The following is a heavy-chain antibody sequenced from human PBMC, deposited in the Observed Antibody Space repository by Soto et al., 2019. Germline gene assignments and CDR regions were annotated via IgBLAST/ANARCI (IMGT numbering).Heavy chain of an antibody. J-gene: IGHJ4*02. CDR1: GGSISSSSYY. CDR3: ARHPNQPYYYGSGSYFDY. Sequence: QLQLQESGPGLAKPSETLSLTCTVSGGSISSSSYYWGWIRQPPGKGLEWIGSIYYSGSTYYNPSLKSRVTISVDTSKNQFSLKLSSVTAADTAVYYCARHPNQPYYYGSGSYFDYWGQGTLVTVSS. D-gene: IGHD3-10*01. V-gene: IGHV4-39*01. CDR2: IYYSGST.